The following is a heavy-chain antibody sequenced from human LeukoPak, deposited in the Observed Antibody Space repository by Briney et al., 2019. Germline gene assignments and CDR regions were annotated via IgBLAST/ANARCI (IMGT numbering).Heavy chain of an antibody. D-gene: IGHD3-10*01. J-gene: IGHJ6*03. CDR2: IYTSGST. V-gene: IGHV4-4*07. Sequence: SETLSLSCTVSGGSISSYYWSWMRQPAGKGLEWIGRIYTSGSTNYNPSLKSRVTMSVDTSKNQFSLKLSSVTAADAAVYHCARGQYYGSGNYYYYYMDVWGKATKVTVSS. CDR1: GGSISSYY. CDR3: ARGQYYGSGNYYYYYMDV.